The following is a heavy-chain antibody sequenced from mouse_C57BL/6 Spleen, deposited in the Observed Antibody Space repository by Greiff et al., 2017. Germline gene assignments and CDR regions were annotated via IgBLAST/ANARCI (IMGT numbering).Heavy chain of an antibody. CDR2: INPSNGGT. D-gene: IGHD3-2*02. Sequence: VQLQQPGTELVKPGASVKLSCRASGYTFTSYWIHWVKQRPGQGLEWIGNINPSNGGTNYNEKFKSKATLTVDNSSSTAYMLLSSLTSEGSAVYYCARGSSGYEDYAIYDWGKGNSVTGSS. CDR1: GYTFTSYW. J-gene: IGHJ4*01. V-gene: IGHV1-53*01. CDR3: ARGSSGYEDYAIYD.